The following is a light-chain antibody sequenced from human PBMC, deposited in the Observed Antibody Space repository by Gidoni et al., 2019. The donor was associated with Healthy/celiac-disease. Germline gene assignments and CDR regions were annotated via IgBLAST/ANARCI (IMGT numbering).Light chain of an antibody. CDR3: QSYDSRRLV. J-gene: IGLJ2*01. CDR2: EDN. Sequence: NFMLTQPHSVSESPGKTVTISYTRSSGSIASNYVQWYQQRPGSSPTTVIYEDNQRPSGVPDRFSGSIDSSSNSASLTISGLKTEDEADYYCQSYDSRRLVFGGGTKLTVL. V-gene: IGLV6-57*01. CDR1: SGSIASNY.